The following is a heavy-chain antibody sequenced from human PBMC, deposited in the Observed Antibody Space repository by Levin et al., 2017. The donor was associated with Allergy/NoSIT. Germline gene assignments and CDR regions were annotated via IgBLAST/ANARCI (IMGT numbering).Heavy chain of an antibody. CDR2: IYYSGST. Sequence: SQTLSLTCTVSGGSISSYYWSWIRPPPGKGLEWIGYIYYSGSTNYNPSLKSRVTISVDTSKNQFSLKLSSVTAADTAVYYCARRGGQPHNPDWYFDHWGRGTLVTVSS. CDR1: GGSISSYY. D-gene: IGHD1-14*01. V-gene: IGHV4-59*01. J-gene: IGHJ2*01. CDR3: ARRGGQPHNPDWYFDH.